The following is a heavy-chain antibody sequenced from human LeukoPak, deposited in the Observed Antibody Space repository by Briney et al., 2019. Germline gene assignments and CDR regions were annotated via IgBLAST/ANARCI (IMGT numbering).Heavy chain of an antibody. CDR2: IYSGGST. Sequence: GGSLRLSCAASGFTVSSNYMSWVRQAPGKGLEWVSVIYSGGSTYYADSVKGRFTISRDNSKNTLYLQMSSLRAEDTAVYYCARSTVVQGYCSSPSCPLIYWGQGTLVTVSS. CDR3: ARSTVVQGYCSSPSCPLIY. CDR1: GFTVSSNY. V-gene: IGHV3-53*01. J-gene: IGHJ4*02. D-gene: IGHD2-2*01.